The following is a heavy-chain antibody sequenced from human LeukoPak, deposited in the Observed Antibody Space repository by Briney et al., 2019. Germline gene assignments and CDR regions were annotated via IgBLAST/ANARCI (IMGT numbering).Heavy chain of an antibody. CDR2: LCTAGDT. CDR3: ARQNTPHGNFDY. CDR1: GFTLSNYA. D-gene: IGHD5-24*01. Sequence: PGGSLRLSCAASGFTLSNYAMHWVRQPAGEGLEWVSALCTAGDTFYPGSVKGRFTISRDNAKKSLFLQMNSLRAEDTAVYYCARQNTPHGNFDYWGQGTLVTVSS. V-gene: IGHV3-13*01. J-gene: IGHJ4*02.